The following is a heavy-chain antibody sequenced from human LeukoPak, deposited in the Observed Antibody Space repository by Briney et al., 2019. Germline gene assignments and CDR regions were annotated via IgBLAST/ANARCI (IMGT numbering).Heavy chain of an antibody. J-gene: IGHJ4*02. V-gene: IGHV4-39*01. D-gene: IGHD6-13*01. CDR3: ARQGIASAGAGTDY. Sequence: SETLSLTCTVSGGSISNSSYYWGWIRQPPGKGLEWIGSIYYRGSTYYNPSLKSRVTISVDTSKNQFSLTLSSVTAADTAVFFCARQGIASAGAGTDYGGQGTLVTVS. CDR2: IYYRGST. CDR1: GGSISNSSYY.